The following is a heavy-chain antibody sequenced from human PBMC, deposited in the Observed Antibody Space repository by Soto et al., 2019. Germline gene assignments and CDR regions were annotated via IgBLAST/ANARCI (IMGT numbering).Heavy chain of an antibody. D-gene: IGHD5-18*01. CDR3: ARDSGYRTHYYYYYYMDV. J-gene: IGHJ6*03. V-gene: IGHV1-2*04. Sequence: ASVKVSCKASGYTFTGHYMHWVRQAPGQGLEWMGWINPNSGGTNYAQKFQGWVTMTRDTSISTAYMELSRLRSDDTAVYYCARDSGYRTHYYYYYYMDVWGKGTTVTVSS. CDR2: INPNSGGT. CDR1: GYTFTGHY.